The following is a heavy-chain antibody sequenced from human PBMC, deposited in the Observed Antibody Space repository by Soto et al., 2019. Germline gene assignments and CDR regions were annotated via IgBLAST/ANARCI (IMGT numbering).Heavy chain of an antibody. Sequence: GGSLRLSCAASGFTFSSYGMHWVRQAPGKGLEWVAVIWYDGSNKYYADSVKGRFTISRDNSKNTLYLQMNSLRAEDTAVYYCARGAVAGTITFTYFDYWGQGTLVTVSS. CDR2: IWYDGSNK. J-gene: IGHJ4*02. D-gene: IGHD6-19*01. V-gene: IGHV3-33*01. CDR1: GFTFSSYG. CDR3: ARGAVAGTITFTYFDY.